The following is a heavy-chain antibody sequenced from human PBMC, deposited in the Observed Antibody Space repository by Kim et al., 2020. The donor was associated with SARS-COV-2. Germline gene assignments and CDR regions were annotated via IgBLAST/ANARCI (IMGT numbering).Heavy chain of an antibody. CDR3: ATDLASDHRRDTLMGY. V-gene: IGHV1-24*01. Sequence: ASVKVSCKVSGYTLTELSMHWVRQAPGKGLEWMGGFDPEDGETIYAQKFQGRVTMTEDTSTDTAYMELSSLRSEDTAVYYCATDLASDHRRDTLMGYWGQGTLVTVSS. J-gene: IGHJ4*02. CDR2: FDPEDGET. CDR1: GYTLTELS.